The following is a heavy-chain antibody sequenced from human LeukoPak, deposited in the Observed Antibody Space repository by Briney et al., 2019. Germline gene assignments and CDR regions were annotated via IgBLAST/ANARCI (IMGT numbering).Heavy chain of an antibody. CDR1: GGSFSGYY. D-gene: IGHD1-20*01. Sequence: SETLSLTCAVSGGSFSGYYWSWIRQPPGKGLEWIGEINHSGSTNYNPSLKSRVTISVDTSKNQFSLKLSSVTAADTAVYYCAVNWNQYDYWGQGTLVTVSS. J-gene: IGHJ4*02. CDR2: INHSGST. V-gene: IGHV4-34*01. CDR3: AVNWNQYDY.